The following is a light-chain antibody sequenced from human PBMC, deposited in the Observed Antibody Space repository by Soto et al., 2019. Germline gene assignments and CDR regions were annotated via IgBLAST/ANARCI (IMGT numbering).Light chain of an antibody. CDR3: QQYGSSPIT. V-gene: IGKV3D-20*01. J-gene: IGKJ5*01. Sequence: EFVLTQSPGTLALSPGERATISCGASQSVSSSYLAWYQQKPGLAPRLLIYDASSRATGIPDRFSGSGSGTDFTLTISRLEPEDFAVYYCQQYGSSPITFGQGTRLEIK. CDR2: DAS. CDR1: QSVSSSY.